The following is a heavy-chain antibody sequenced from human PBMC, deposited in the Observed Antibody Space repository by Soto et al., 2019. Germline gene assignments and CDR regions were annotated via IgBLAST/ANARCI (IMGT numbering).Heavy chain of an antibody. D-gene: IGHD3-22*01. CDR2: IIPILGIA. J-gene: IGHJ5*02. CDR1: GGTFSSYT. Sequence: SVKVSCKASGGTFSSYTISWVRQAPGQGLEWMGRIIPILGIANYAQKFQGRVTITADKSTSTAYMELSSLRSEDTAVYYCAREESVNYYDSSGYYNWFDPWGQGTLVTVSS. CDR3: AREESVNYYDSSGYYNWFDP. V-gene: IGHV1-69*04.